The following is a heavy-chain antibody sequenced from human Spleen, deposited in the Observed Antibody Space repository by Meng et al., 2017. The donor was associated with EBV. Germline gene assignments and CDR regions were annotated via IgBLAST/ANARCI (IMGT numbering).Heavy chain of an antibody. D-gene: IGHD3-10*01. CDR2: SYDSGST. Sequence: QVLVYDFGRLLVKPSHTLSLTCAVSCASDSSRGYYSNLLRQPPGNGLEWIWYSYDSGSTHYAPSLKSRVTISMYSFKYQFSLKLNSMPAADTAVYYCGRDFGAPTPLFFDLWGQGILVTVSS. CDR1: CASDSSRGYY. CDR3: GRDFGAPTPLFFDL. J-gene: IGHJ4*02. V-gene: IGHV4-30-4*01.